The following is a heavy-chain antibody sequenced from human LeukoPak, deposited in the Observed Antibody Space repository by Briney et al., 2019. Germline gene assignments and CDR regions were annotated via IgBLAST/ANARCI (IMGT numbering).Heavy chain of an antibody. CDR2: ISYDGSNK. J-gene: IGHJ4*02. D-gene: IGHD6-13*01. CDR3: AKECSGAAAGTGAGDFDY. CDR1: GFTFSSYG. V-gene: IGHV3-30*18. Sequence: SGGSLRLSCAASGFTFSSYGMHRVRQAPGKGLEWVAVISYDGSNKYYADSVKGRFTISRDNYKNTLYLQMNGLRAEDTAVYYCAKECSGAAAGTGAGDFDYWGQGTLVTVS.